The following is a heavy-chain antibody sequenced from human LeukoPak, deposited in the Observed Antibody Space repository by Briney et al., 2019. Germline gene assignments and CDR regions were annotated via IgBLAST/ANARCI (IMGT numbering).Heavy chain of an antibody. V-gene: IGHV4-30-2*01. CDR3: ARGKLEGYCSSTSCWPLDY. J-gene: IGHJ4*02. CDR1: GGSISSGDYY. Sequence: SETLSLTCTVSGGSISSGDYYWSWNRQPPGKGLEWIGYIYHSGSTYYNPSLKSRVTISVDRSKNQFSLKLSSVTAADTAVYYCARGKLEGYCSSTSCWPLDYWGQGTLVTVSS. CDR2: IYHSGST. D-gene: IGHD2-2*01.